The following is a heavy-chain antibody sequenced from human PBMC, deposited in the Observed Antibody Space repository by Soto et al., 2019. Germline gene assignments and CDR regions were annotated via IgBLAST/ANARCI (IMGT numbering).Heavy chain of an antibody. V-gene: IGHV4-34*01. Sequence: SETLSLTCAVYGGSFSGYYWSWIRQPPGKGLEWIGEINHSGSTNYNPSLKSRVTISVDTSKNQFSLKLSSVAAADTAVYYCARSSLLNNWFDPWGQGTLVTVSS. CDR3: ARSSLLNNWFDP. CDR1: GGSFSGYY. J-gene: IGHJ5*02. D-gene: IGHD1-26*01. CDR2: INHSGST.